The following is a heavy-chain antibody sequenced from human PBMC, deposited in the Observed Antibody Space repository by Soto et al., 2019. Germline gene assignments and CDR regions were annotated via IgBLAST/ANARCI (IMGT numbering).Heavy chain of an antibody. V-gene: IGHV1-69*14. CDR2: IIPIFGTA. Sequence: QVQLVQSGAEVKKPGSSVKVSCKASGGTFSSYAVSWVRQAPGQGLEWMGGIIPIFGTADYAQKFQGRVTIIADKSTNTAYMELSSLRSEDTAIYYCASHCGGDCYSRSPPYYYYGMDVWGQGTTVTVSS. J-gene: IGHJ6*02. CDR1: GGTFSSYA. CDR3: ASHCGGDCYSRSPPYYYYGMDV. D-gene: IGHD2-21*02.